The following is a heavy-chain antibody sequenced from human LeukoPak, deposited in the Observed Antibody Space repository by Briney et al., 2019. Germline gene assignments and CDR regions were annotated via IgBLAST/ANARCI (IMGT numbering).Heavy chain of an antibody. Sequence: SVKVSCKASGGTFSSYAISWVRQAPGQGLEWMGGIIPIFGTANYAQKFQGRVTFISNTSATTAFMELSSLRSEDAAVYYCARDSGSGNNDYWGQGTLVTVSS. V-gene: IGHV1-69*05. CDR1: GGTFSSYA. CDR3: ARDSGSGNNDY. CDR2: IIPIFGTA. D-gene: IGHD1-26*01. J-gene: IGHJ4*02.